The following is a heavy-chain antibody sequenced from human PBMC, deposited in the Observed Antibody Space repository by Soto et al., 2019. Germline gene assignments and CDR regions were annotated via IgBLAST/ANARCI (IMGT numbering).Heavy chain of an antibody. CDR3: ARLRSHSVGAVPNFDY. CDR2: IYYSGST. J-gene: IGHJ4*02. D-gene: IGHD1-26*01. CDR1: GGSISSSSYY. Sequence: SETLSLTCTVSGGSISSSSYYWGWIRQPPGKGLEWIGSIYYSGSTYYNPSLKSRVTISVDTSKNQFSLKLSSVTAADTAVYYCARLRSHSVGAVPNFDYWGQGTLVTVSS. V-gene: IGHV4-39*01.